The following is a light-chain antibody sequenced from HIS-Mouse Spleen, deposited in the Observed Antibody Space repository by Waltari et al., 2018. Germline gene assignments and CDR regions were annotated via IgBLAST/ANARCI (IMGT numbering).Light chain of an antibody. CDR1: ALPTHY. CDR3: YSTDSSGNHRV. Sequence: SYELTQPPSVSVSPGQTARNTCSGDALPTHYAYWYQQKSGQAPVLVIYEDSKRPSGIPERFSGSSSGTMATLTISGAQVEDEADYYCYSTDSSGNHRVFGGGTKLTVL. CDR2: EDS. J-gene: IGLJ2*01. V-gene: IGLV3-10*01.